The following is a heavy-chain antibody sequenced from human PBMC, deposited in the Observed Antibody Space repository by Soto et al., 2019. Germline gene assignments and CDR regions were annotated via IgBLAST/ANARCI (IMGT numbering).Heavy chain of an antibody. J-gene: IGHJ4*02. CDR2: ISYDGSNK. V-gene: IGHV3-30-3*01. CDR1: GFTFSSYA. Sequence: QVQLVESGGGVVQPGRSLRLSCAASGFTFSSYAMHWVRQAPGKGLEWVAVISYDGSNKYYADSVKGRFTISRDNSKNTLYLQMNSLRAEDTAVYYCASPTYSSSYGIEYWGQGTLVTVSS. CDR3: ASPTYSSSYGIEY. D-gene: IGHD6-6*01.